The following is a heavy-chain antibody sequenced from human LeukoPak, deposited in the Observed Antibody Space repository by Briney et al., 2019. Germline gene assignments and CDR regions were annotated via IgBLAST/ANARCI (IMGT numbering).Heavy chain of an antibody. J-gene: IGHJ5*02. Sequence: GGSLRLSCAASGFTFSSYWMSWVRQAPGRGLEWVSVIYSSGSAFYADSVKDRFITSRDNSKNTLFLQMNRLTGEDTAVYYCSRGTHDDFWSGFSETWGQGTLVTVSS. V-gene: IGHV3-66*01. CDR1: GFTFSSYW. CDR3: SRGTHDDFWSGFSET. CDR2: IYSSGSA. D-gene: IGHD3-3*01.